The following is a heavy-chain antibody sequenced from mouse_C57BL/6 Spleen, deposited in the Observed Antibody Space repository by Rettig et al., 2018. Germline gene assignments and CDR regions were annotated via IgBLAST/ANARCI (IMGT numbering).Heavy chain of an antibody. V-gene: IGHV5-17*01. Sequence: PEKGLEWVAYISSGSSTIYYADTVKGRFTISRDNAKNTLFLQMTSLRSEDTAMYYCASWLPRYFDVWGTGTTVTVSS. CDR3: ASWLPRYFDV. CDR2: ISSGSSTI. J-gene: IGHJ1*03. D-gene: IGHD2-2*01.